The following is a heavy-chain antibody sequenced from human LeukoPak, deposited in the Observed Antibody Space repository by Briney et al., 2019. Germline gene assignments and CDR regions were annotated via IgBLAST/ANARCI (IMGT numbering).Heavy chain of an antibody. Sequence: PGESLRLSCGASGLTVSSYGMSWVRQAPGKGLEWVSTIIGSAVNTYYADSVKGRFTISRDDSKNTVYLQMNSLRAEDTAVYSCAKYTSGTSYRGLDQWGQGTLVSVCS. V-gene: IGHV3-23*01. J-gene: IGHJ4*02. CDR3: AKYTSGTSYRGLDQ. CDR1: GLTVSSYG. CDR2: IIGSAVNT. D-gene: IGHD3-10*01.